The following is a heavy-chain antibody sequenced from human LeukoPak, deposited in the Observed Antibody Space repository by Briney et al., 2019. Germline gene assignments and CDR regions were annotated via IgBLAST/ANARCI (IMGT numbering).Heavy chain of an antibody. CDR2: INPSGGST. Sequence: ASVKVSCKASGYTFTSYAMHWVRQAPGQGLEWMGIINPSGGSTSYAQKFQGRVTMSRDTSTSTVYMELSSLRSEDTAVYYCARDPTRAPLRFLEWLLLGYFDCWGQGTLVTVSS. CDR3: ARDPTRAPLRFLEWLLLGYFDC. D-gene: IGHD3-3*01. V-gene: IGHV1-46*01. CDR1: GYTFTSYA. J-gene: IGHJ4*02.